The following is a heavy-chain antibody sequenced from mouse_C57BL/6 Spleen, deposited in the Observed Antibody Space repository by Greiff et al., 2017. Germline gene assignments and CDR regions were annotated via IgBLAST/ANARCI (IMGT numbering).Heavy chain of an antibody. CDR2: IYPGDGDT. J-gene: IGHJ3*01. D-gene: IGHD2-1*01. Sequence: VKLQESGAELVKPGASVKISCKASGYAFSSYWMNWVKQRPGKGLEWIGQIYPGDGDTNYNGKFKGKATRTADKSSSTAYMQLSSLTSEDSAVFFCAREGDYGNSCAYWGQGTLVTGSA. CDR1: GYAFSSYW. V-gene: IGHV1-80*01. CDR3: AREGDYGNSCAY.